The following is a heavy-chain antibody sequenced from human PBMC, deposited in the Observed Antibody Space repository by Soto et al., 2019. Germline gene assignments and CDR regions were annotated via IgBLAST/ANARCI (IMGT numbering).Heavy chain of an antibody. V-gene: IGHV1-18*04. D-gene: IGHD3-3*01. J-gene: IGHJ6*02. CDR3: ARLLSASYYDFWSGYYGAGNYYYYGMDV. CDR2: ISAYNGNT. CDR1: GYTFTSYG. Sequence: ASVKVSCKASGYTFTSYGISWVPQAPGQGLEWMGWISAYNGNTNYAQKLQGGVTMTTDTSTSTAYMELRSLRSDDTAVYYCARLLSASYYDFWSGYYGAGNYYYYGMDVWG.